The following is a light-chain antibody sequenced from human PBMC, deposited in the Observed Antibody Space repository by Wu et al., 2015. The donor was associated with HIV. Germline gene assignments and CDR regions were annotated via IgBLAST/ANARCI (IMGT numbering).Light chain of an antibody. Sequence: DIQMTQSPSSLSASVGDEVTITCRASQGISNYLAWYQQKPGKVPSLLIYAASTLQSGVPSRFRGSGSGTDFTLTISSLQPEDVATYYRQKYNSAPFTFGPGTTVNIK. J-gene: IGKJ3*01. CDR1: QGISNY. CDR3: QKYNSAPFT. CDR2: AAS. V-gene: IGKV1-27*01.